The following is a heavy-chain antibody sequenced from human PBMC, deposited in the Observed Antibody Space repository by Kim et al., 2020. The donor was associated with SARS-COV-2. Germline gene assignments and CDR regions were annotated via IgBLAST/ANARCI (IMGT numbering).Heavy chain of an antibody. J-gene: IGHJ4*02. CDR3: ARGRSGYSSSWWLGDEYYFDY. D-gene: IGHD6-13*01. CDR2: IGTAGDP. CDR1: GFTFSSYD. Sequence: GGSLRLSCAASGFTFSSYDMHWVRQATGKGLEWVSAIGTAGDPYYPGSVKGRFTISRENAKNSLYLQMNSLRAGDTAVYYCARGRSGYSSSWWLGDEYYFDYWGQGTLVTVSS. V-gene: IGHV3-13*05.